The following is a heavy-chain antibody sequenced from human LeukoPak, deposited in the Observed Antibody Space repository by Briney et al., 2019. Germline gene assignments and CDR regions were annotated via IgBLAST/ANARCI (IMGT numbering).Heavy chain of an antibody. J-gene: IGHJ4*03. CDR2: IYYTGST. V-gene: IGHV4-39*02. CDR1: GASISGSGYY. CDR3: ARDRIPGYFDD. Sequence: SETLSLTCAVSGASISGSGYYLGWIRQPPGKGLEWIGNIYYTGSTYYNASLQSRVTISIDTSKNQFSLRLNSVTAADTAMYYCARDRIPGYFDDWGQGTLVTVSS.